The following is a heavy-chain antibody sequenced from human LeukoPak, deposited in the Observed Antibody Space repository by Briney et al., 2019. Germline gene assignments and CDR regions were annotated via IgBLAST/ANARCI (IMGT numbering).Heavy chain of an antibody. CDR3: ARAGYSSSWVWFDP. D-gene: IGHD6-13*01. CDR2: IYYSGST. V-gene: IGHV4-31*03. CDR1: GGSISSGGYY. J-gene: IGHJ5*02. Sequence: SETLSLTCTVSGGSISSGGYYWSWIRQHPGKGLEWIGYIYYSGSTYYNPSLKSRVTISVDTSKNQFSLKLSSVTAADTAVYYCARAGYSSSWVWFDPWGQGTLVTASS.